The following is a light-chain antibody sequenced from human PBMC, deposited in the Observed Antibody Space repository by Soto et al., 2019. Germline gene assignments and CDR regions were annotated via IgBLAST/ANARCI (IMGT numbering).Light chain of an antibody. V-gene: IGKV1-27*01. CDR1: QAIGIY. Sequence: DIQMTQSPSSLSTSVGDRVTITCRASQAIGIYLAWYQQKPGKVPKLLIYAASTLQPGVPSRFSGSGSGTDFTLTINSLQPEDVATYYCQKYSGAPPTFGQGTKVEIK. CDR2: AAS. J-gene: IGKJ1*01. CDR3: QKYSGAPPT.